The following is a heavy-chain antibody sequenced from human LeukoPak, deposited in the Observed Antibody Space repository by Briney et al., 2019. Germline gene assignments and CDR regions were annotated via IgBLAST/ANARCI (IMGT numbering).Heavy chain of an antibody. CDR3: ASGPRPFDY. CDR1: GGSISRSSYY. Sequence: SETLSLTCSVSGGSISRSSYYWGWIRQPPGKGLEWIRSIYYSGSTYYNPSLKRRVTISVDTSKNQFSLKLSSVTAADTAVYYCASGPRPFDYWGQGTLVTVSS. V-gene: IGHV4-39*01. CDR2: IYYSGST. J-gene: IGHJ4*02.